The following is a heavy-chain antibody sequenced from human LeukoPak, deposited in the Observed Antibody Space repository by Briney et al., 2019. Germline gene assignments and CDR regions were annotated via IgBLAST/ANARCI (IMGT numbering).Heavy chain of an antibody. J-gene: IGHJ5*02. CDR3: ARDLRGGQSA. D-gene: IGHD3-10*01. CDR1: GFTFSSYN. V-gene: IGHV3-48*02. CDR2: ISSGGKSI. Sequence: PGGSLRLSYAASGFTFSSYNMNWVRQAPGKGLEWVSYISSGGKSIYYAESVQGRFTISRDNAQNSLYLQMNSLRDEDTAVYYCARDLRGGQSAWGQGTLVTVSS.